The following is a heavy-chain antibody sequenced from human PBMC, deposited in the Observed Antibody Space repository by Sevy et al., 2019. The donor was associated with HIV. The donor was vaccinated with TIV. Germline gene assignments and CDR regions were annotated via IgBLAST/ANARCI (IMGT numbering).Heavy chain of an antibody. CDR2: IKSKTDGGTP. CDR3: TTGRYYYDSSGYYQPLGMDV. D-gene: IGHD3-22*01. J-gene: IGHJ6*02. V-gene: IGHV3-15*07. CDR1: GFTFSNAW. Sequence: GGSLRLSCAASGFTFSNAWMNWVRQAPGKGLEWVGRIKSKTDGGTPDYAAPVKGIFTISRDDSKNTLYLQINSLKTEDTAVYYCTTGRYYYDSSGYYQPLGMDVWGQGTTVTVSS.